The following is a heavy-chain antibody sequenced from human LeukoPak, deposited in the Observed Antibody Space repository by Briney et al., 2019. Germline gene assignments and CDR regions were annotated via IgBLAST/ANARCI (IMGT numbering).Heavy chain of an antibody. Sequence: SETLSLTXAVSGYSISSGYYWGWIRQPPGKGLEWIGSIYHSGSTYYNPSLKSRVTISVDTSKNQFSLKLSSVTAADTAVYYCARLMLGIAAAGPDPGSFWGQGTLVTVSS. CDR2: IYHSGST. CDR1: GYSISSGYY. V-gene: IGHV4-38-2*01. J-gene: IGHJ4*02. D-gene: IGHD6-13*01. CDR3: ARLMLGIAAAGPDPGSF.